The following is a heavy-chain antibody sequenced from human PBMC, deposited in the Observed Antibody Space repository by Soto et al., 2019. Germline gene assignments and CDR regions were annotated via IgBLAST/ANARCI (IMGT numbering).Heavy chain of an antibody. Sequence: QVQLVQSGAEMKKPGSSVKVSCQSSGGTFNTYAMNWVRQAPGQGPEWMGDISPMFGAANYASKFQGRVTITADESTGTPYMQLSSLTSEDAALYFCAREVQVHTPAFVYWGQGTLVTVSS. CDR1: GGTFNTYA. V-gene: IGHV1-69*19. J-gene: IGHJ4*02. CDR2: ISPMFGAA. CDR3: AREVQVHTPAFVY. D-gene: IGHD3-10*01.